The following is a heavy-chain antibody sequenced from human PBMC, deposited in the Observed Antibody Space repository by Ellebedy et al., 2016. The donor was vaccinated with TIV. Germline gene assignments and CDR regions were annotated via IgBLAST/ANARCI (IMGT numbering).Heavy chain of an antibody. CDR3: ARAEYGSGSFWDY. V-gene: IGHV3-9*01. J-gene: IGHJ4*02. CDR1: GFTFDDYA. Sequence: SLKISCAASGFTFDDYAMPWVRQVPGKGLEWVSGISWTSGAIGYADSVKGRFTISRDNARNSLYLQMNSLRVEDTAFYYCARAEYGSGSFWDYWGQGTLVTVSS. CDR2: ISWTSGAI. D-gene: IGHD3-10*01.